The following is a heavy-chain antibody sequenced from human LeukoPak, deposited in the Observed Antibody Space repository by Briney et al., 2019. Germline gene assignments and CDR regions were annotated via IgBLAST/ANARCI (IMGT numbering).Heavy chain of an antibody. CDR2: VSYDGSNK. CDR1: GFTFSSYG. J-gene: IGHJ6*02. D-gene: IGHD1-14*01. Sequence: GRSLRLSCAASGFTFSSYGMHWVRQAPGKRLEWVPVVSYDGSNKYYADFVKGRFTISRDNSKYTMYPQLNSLRPEDTALYYCAKDRARYHHYYHSRRDVWAQVTTVTV. CDR3: AKDRARYHHYYHSRRDV. V-gene: IGHV3-30*18.